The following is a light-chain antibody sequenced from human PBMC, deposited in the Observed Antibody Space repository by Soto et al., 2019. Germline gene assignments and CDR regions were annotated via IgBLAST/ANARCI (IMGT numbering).Light chain of an antibody. CDR3: QQHNNWPLT. V-gene: IGKV3-15*01. CDR1: QSVRSY. J-gene: IGKJ4*01. CDR2: GVS. Sequence: EIVMTQSPATLSVSPGERATLSCRASQSVRSYLAWYQQKPGQAPSLLIYGVSIRATGIPARFSGSGSETDFTLTISSLQPEDFAVYYCQQHNNWPLTLGGGTKVEI.